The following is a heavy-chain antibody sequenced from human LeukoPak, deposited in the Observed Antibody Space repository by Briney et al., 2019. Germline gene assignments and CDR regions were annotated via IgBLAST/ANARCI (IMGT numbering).Heavy chain of an antibody. CDR3: ANENGGPDY. D-gene: IGHD3-10*01. CDR1: GFTFSSYN. V-gene: IGHV3-48*01. J-gene: IGHJ4*02. CDR2: ISGSGSTI. Sequence: PGGSLRLSCAASGFTFSSYNMNWVRQAPGKGLEWVSYISGSGSTIYYADAVKGRFTISRDNAKNSLYLQMNSLRAEDTAVYYCANENGGPDYWGQGTLVTVSS.